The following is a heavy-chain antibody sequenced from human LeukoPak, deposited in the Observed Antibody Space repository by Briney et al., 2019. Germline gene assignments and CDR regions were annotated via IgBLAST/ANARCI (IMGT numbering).Heavy chain of an antibody. J-gene: IGHJ4*02. V-gene: IGHV3-23*01. CDR1: GFTFSIHG. D-gene: IGHD1-7*01. Sequence: GGSLRLSCVASGFTFSIHGMSWVRQAPGKGLEWVSSVGGGNDIHYADSVKGRFTASRGDSKSTVYLQMNSVRVEDTAFYFCAKDATPRNSFWDHFDSWGQGTLVTVSS. CDR3: AKDATPRNSFWDHFDS. CDR2: VGGGNDI.